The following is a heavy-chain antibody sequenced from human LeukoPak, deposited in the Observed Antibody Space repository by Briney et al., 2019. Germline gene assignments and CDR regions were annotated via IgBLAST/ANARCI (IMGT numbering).Heavy chain of an antibody. J-gene: IGHJ6*03. CDR3: AREGIEAWERTYYYYYMDV. Sequence: ASVKVSCKASGYTFTSYYMHWVRQAPGQGLGWMGIINPSGGSTSYAQKFQGRVTMTRDTSTSTVYMELSSLRAEDTALYYCAREGIEAWERTYYYYYMDVWGKGTTVTVSS. CDR2: INPSGGST. CDR1: GYTFTSYY. D-gene: IGHD1-26*01. V-gene: IGHV1-46*01.